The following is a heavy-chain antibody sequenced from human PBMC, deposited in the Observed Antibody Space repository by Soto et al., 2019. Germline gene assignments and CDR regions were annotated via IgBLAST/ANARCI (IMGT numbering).Heavy chain of an antibody. CDR1: GGPISSYY. Sequence: SETLSLTCTVSGGPISSYYWSWIRQVPGKGMEWIGFVYGSGSTSSNPSLKSRVTISVDTSKNHFSLELSSVTAADTALYYCTWGDSSNKVERWGQGALVTVSS. D-gene: IGHD3-16*01. CDR2: VYGSGST. J-gene: IGHJ4*02. CDR3: TWGDSSNKVER. V-gene: IGHV4-59*06.